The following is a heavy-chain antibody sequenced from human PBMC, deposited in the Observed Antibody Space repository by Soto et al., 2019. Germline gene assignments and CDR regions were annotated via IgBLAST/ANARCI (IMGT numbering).Heavy chain of an antibody. CDR1: GGTFSSYA. Sequence: SVKVSCKASGGTFSSYAISWVRQAPGQGLEWMGGIIPIFGTANYAQKFQGRVTITADKSTSTAYMELSSLRSEDTAVYYCARARYSSGWSYYYYGMDVWGQGTTVTVSS. CDR3: ARARYSSGWSYYYYGMDV. V-gene: IGHV1-69*06. CDR2: IIPIFGTA. D-gene: IGHD6-19*01. J-gene: IGHJ6*02.